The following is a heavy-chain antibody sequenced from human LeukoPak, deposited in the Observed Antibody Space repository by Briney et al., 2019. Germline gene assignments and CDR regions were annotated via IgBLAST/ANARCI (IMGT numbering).Heavy chain of an antibody. V-gene: IGHV3-48*04. J-gene: IGHJ6*03. CDR1: GFTFSSYS. CDR2: ISSSGSTI. CDR3: ARLGYYYMDV. Sequence: GGSLRLSCAASGFTFSSYSMNWVRQAPGKGLEWVSYISSSGSTIYYADSVKGRFTISRDNAKNSLYLQMNSLRAEDTAVYYCARLGYYYMDVWGKGTTVTVSS. D-gene: IGHD3-16*01.